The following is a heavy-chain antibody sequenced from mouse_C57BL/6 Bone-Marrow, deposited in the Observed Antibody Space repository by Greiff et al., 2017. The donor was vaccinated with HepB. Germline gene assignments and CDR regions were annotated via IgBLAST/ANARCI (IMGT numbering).Heavy chain of an antibody. CDR3: TTRIGMDY. J-gene: IGHJ4*01. CDR1: GFNIKDDY. Sequence: EVKLMESGAELVRPGASVKLSCTASGFNIKDDYMHWVKQRPEQGLEWIGWIYPENGDTEYASKFQGKATITADTSSNTAYLQLRSLTSEDTAVYYCTTRIGMDYWGQGTSVTVSS. CDR2: IYPENGDT. V-gene: IGHV14-4*01.